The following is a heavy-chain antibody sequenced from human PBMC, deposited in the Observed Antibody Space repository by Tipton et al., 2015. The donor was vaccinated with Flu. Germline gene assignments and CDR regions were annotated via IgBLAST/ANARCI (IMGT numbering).Heavy chain of an antibody. Sequence: TLSLTCPVSGGSISSYYWSWIRQPPGKGLEWIRYLYYSGSTNYNPSLKSRVTISVATSKNQFSLKLSSVTAADTAGYYCTSDGLYCSGGSCYIDYWGQGTLVTVSS. V-gene: IGHV4-59*12. CDR1: GGSISSYY. CDR2: LYYSGST. J-gene: IGHJ4*02. D-gene: IGHD2-15*01. CDR3: TSDGLYCSGGSCYIDY.